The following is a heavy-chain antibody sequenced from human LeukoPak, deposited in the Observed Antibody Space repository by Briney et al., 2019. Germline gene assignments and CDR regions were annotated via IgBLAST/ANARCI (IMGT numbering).Heavy chain of an antibody. Sequence: ASVKVSCKASGGTFSSYAISWVRQAPGQGLEWMGGIIPIFGTANYAQKFQGRVTITTDESTSTAYMELSSLRSEDTAAYYCATGTEAFGESRFRFDYWGQGTLVTVSS. CDR2: IIPIFGTA. CDR3: ATGTEAFGESRFRFDY. CDR1: GGTFSSYA. J-gene: IGHJ4*02. V-gene: IGHV1-69*05. D-gene: IGHD3-10*01.